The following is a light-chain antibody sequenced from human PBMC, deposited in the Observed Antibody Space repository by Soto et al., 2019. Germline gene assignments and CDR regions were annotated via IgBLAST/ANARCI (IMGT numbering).Light chain of an antibody. CDR2: SAS. J-gene: IGKJ4*01. CDR1: QSVSGW. V-gene: IGKV1-5*03. CDR3: QQYERYPLT. Sequence: DIQMTQSPSTLSASVGDRVIITCRASQSVSGWLAWYRQKPGKAPELLIYSASTLETGVPSRFSGSGSGTDFTLTVSSLQREDFATDYCQQYERYPLTFGGGTKVEIK.